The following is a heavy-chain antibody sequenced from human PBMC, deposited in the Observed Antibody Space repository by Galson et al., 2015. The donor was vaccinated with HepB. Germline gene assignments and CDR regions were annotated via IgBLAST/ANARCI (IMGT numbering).Heavy chain of an antibody. J-gene: IGHJ2*01. CDR1: GFTFSSFA. V-gene: IGHV3-23*01. CDR2: IRGSGGST. CDR3: ARAYDSSGYSEDWYFEL. D-gene: IGHD3-22*01. Sequence: SLRLCCAASGFTFSSFAMSWVRQAPGKGLEWVSAIRGSGGSTYYADSVKGRFTISRDHSTNTLYLQMNSLRAEDTAVYYCARAYDSSGYSEDWYFELWGRGTLVTVSS.